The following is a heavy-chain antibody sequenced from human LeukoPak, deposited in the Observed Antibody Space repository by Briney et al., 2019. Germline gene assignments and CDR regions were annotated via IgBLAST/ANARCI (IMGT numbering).Heavy chain of an antibody. CDR1: GITLSSYA. V-gene: IGHV3-23*01. CDR3: AKDELEKSTVTLGSYYYYYGMDV. D-gene: IGHD4-17*01. CDR2: ISGSGGST. J-gene: IGHJ6*02. Sequence: QPGGSLRLSCAVSGITLSSYAMSWVRQAPGKGLEWVSAISGSGGSTYYADSVKGRFTISRDNSKNTLYLQMNSLRAEDTAVYYCAKDELEKSTVTLGSYYYYYGMDVWGQGTTVTVSS.